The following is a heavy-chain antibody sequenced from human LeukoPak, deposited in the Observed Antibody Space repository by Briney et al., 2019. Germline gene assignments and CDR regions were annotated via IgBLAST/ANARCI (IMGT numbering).Heavy chain of an antibody. Sequence: PGGSLRLSCAASGFTFGHYWMDWVRQAPGKGLEWVGHIKEDGSRQYYVDSVKGRFSISRDNAKNALYLQMNSLRAEDTAIYYCAKNNGWFQLAQWGQGTLVTVSS. D-gene: IGHD6-19*01. CDR1: GFTFGHYW. V-gene: IGHV3-7*03. CDR2: IKEDGSRQ. CDR3: AKNNGWFQLAQ. J-gene: IGHJ1*01.